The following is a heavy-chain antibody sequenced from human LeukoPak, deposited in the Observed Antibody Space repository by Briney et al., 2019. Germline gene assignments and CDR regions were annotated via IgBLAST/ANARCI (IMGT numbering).Heavy chain of an antibody. D-gene: IGHD3-22*01. Sequence: SVKVSCKASGGTFSSYAISWVRQAPGQGLEWMGGIIPIFGTANYAQKFQGRVTITADESTNTAYMELSSLRSEDTAVYYCASERPYYYDSSGYYRTYYLDYWGQGTLVTVSS. J-gene: IGHJ4*02. CDR2: IIPIFGTA. CDR3: ASERPYYYDSSGYYRTYYLDY. V-gene: IGHV1-69*13. CDR1: GGTFSSYA.